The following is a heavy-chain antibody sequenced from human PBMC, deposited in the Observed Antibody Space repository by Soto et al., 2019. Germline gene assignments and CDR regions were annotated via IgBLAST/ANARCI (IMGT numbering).Heavy chain of an antibody. CDR1: GGSISSGDDY. Sequence: SETLSLTCTVSGGSISSGDDYWNWIRQPPGKDREWIGDIYYSGSAYYNPSLKSRVTMSVDTSKNQFSLKLNSVTAADTAVYYCARALKEYYYDSSPYYYFDYWGQGTLVTVSS. CDR3: ARALKEYYYDSSPYYYFDY. D-gene: IGHD3-22*01. V-gene: IGHV4-30-4*01. CDR2: IYYSGSA. J-gene: IGHJ4*02.